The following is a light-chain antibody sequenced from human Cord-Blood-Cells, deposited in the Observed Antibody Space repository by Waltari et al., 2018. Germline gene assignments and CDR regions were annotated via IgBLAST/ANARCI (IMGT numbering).Light chain of an antibody. V-gene: IGLV2-11*01. CDR1: SSVVGGDNY. Sequence: QSALTQPRSVSGSPGQSVTISCTGTSSVVGGDNYVSWYQQHPGKAPNLMIYDVSKRPSGVPDRFSGSKSGNTASLTISGLQAEDEADYYCCSYAGSYTWVFGGGTKLTVL. CDR2: DVS. J-gene: IGLJ3*02. CDR3: CSYAGSYTWV.